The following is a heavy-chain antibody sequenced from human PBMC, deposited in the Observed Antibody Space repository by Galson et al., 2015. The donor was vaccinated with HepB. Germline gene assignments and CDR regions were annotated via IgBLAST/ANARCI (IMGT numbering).Heavy chain of an antibody. CDR1: GFTFSSYS. CDR3: ARDYCSGGSCYSWPKPFDY. J-gene: IGHJ4*02. CDR2: ISSSSSTI. Sequence: SLRLSCAASGFTFSSYSMNWVRQAPGKGLEWVSYISSSSSTIYYADSVKGRFTISGDNAKNSLYLQMNSLRDEDTAVYYCARDYCSGGSCYSWPKPFDYWGQGTLVTVSS. D-gene: IGHD2-15*01. V-gene: IGHV3-48*02.